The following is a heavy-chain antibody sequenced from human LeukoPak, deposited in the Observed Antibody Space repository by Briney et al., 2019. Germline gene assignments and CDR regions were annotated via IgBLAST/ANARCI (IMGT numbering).Heavy chain of an antibody. CDR2: INPNSGGT. J-gene: IGHJ4*02. CDR3: ARDESGYYDSSGYYVLGY. D-gene: IGHD3-22*01. Sequence: GASVKVSCKASGYTFTGYYMHWVRQAPGQGLEWMGRINPNSGGTNYAQKFQGRVTMTRDTSTSTVYMELSSLRSEDTAVYYCARDESGYYDSSGYYVLGYWGQGTLVTVSS. CDR1: GYTFTGYY. V-gene: IGHV1-2*06.